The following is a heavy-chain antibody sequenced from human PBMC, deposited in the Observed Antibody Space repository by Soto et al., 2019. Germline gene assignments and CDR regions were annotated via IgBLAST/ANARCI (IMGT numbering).Heavy chain of an antibody. CDR3: AKDPTVRVNWFDP. J-gene: IGHJ5*02. Sequence: EVQLLESGGGLVQPGGSLRLSCAASGFTFSSYAMSWVRQAPGKGLEWVSAISGSGGSTYYADSGKGRFTISRDNSKNTLDLQMNSLRAEDTAVYYCAKDPTVRVNWFDPWGQGTLVTVSS. CDR1: GFTFSSYA. CDR2: ISGSGGST. V-gene: IGHV3-23*01. D-gene: IGHD4-17*01.